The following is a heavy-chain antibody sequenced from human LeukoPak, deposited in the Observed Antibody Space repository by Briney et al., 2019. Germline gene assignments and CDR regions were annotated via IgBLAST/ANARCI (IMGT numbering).Heavy chain of an antibody. J-gene: IGHJ4*02. Sequence: ASVKVSCKASGYTFTSYGISWVRQAPGQGLEWMGWISAYNGNTNYAQKVQSRVTMTTDTSTSTAYMELRSLRSDNTAVYYCARSSSVVPAVIAGGYWGQGTLVTVSS. D-gene: IGHD2-2*01. CDR3: ARSSSVVPAVIAGGY. CDR2: ISAYNGNT. V-gene: IGHV1-18*01. CDR1: GYTFTSYG.